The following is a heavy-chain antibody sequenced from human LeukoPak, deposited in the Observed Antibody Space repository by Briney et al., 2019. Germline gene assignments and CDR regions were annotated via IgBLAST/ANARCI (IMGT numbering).Heavy chain of an antibody. CDR2: ITSTSSYI. CDR1: GFTFSNYN. Sequence: PGGSLRLSCAASGFTFSNYNMNWVRQAPGKGLEWVPSITSTSSYIYNADSVKGRFTISRDNAKNSLYLQMNSLRAEDTALYFCARDPYSGNYGNYYYYMDVWGKGTTVTISS. CDR3: ARDPYSGNYGNYYYYMDV. V-gene: IGHV3-21*01. D-gene: IGHD1-26*01. J-gene: IGHJ6*03.